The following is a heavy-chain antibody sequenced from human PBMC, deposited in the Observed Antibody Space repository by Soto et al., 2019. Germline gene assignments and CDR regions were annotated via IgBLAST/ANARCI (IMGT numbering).Heavy chain of an antibody. V-gene: IGHV3-30*18. Sequence: GGSLRLSCAASGFTFSSYGMHWVRQAPGKGLEWVAVISYDGSNKYYADSVKGRFTISRDNSKNTLYLQMNSLRAEDTAVYYCAKVTVLLWFGEPYKPHSQNDYWGQGTLVTVSS. D-gene: IGHD3-10*01. CDR1: GFTFSSYG. CDR3: AKVTVLLWFGEPYKPHSQNDY. J-gene: IGHJ4*02. CDR2: ISYDGSNK.